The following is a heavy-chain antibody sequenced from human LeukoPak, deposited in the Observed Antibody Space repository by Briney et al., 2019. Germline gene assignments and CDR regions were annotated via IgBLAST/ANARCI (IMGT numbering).Heavy chain of an antibody. CDR2: ITWNSGSI. V-gene: IGHV3-9*01. CDR1: AFTFDNYA. Sequence: QPGGSLRLSCAASAFTFDNYAMHWVRQAPGKGLEWVSGITWNSGSIGYADSVKGRFTISRDNAKNSLYLQMNSLRAEDTAVYYCARGESGDTAMVLDPWGQGTLVTVSS. D-gene: IGHD5-18*01. J-gene: IGHJ5*02. CDR3: ARGESGDTAMVLDP.